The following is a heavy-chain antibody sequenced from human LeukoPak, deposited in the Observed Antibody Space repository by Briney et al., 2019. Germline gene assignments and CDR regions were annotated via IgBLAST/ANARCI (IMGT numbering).Heavy chain of an antibody. CDR2: INHSGST. CDR1: GGSISSYY. J-gene: IGHJ5*02. V-gene: IGHV4-34*01. CDR3: ARGPNYP. D-gene: IGHD1-7*01. Sequence: SETLSLTCTISGGSISSYYWSWIRQPPGKGLEWIGEINHSGSTNYNPSLKSRVTISVDTSKNQFSLKLSSVTAADTAVYYCARGPNYPWGQGTLVTVSS.